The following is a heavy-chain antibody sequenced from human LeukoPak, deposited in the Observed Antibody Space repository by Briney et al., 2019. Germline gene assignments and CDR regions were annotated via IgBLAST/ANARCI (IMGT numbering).Heavy chain of an antibody. CDR1: GFNFSTYT. Sequence: GGSLRLSCAASGFNFSTYTMNWVRQAPGKGLEWVSSISSSSSYIYYADSVKGRFTISRDNAKNSLYLQMNSLRAEDTAVYYCARKGGATTYGYYYYMDVWGKGTTVTISS. D-gene: IGHD1-26*01. CDR2: ISSSSSYI. CDR3: ARKGGATTYGYYYYMDV. V-gene: IGHV3-21*01. J-gene: IGHJ6*03.